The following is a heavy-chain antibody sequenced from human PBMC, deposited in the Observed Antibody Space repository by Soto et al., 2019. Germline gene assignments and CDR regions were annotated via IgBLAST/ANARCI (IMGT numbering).Heavy chain of an antibody. V-gene: IGHV4-30-2*01. D-gene: IGHD2-2*01. CDR2: IYHSGST. CDR1: GGSISSGGYS. Sequence: QLQLQESGSGLVKPSQTLSLTCAVSGGSISSGGYSWSWIRQPPGKGLEWIGYIYHSGSTYYNPSLKSLVTISVDRSKNQFSLKLSSVTAADTAVYYCARGKGGCSSTSCYYNYYYGMDVWGQGTTVTVSS. CDR3: ARGKGGCSSTSCYYNYYYGMDV. J-gene: IGHJ6*02.